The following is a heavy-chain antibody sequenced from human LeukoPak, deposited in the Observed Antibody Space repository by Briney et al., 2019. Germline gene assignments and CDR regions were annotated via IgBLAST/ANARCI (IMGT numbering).Heavy chain of an antibody. D-gene: IGHD5-18*01. CDR1: GFTFSSYA. CDR2: ISGSGGST. Sequence: GGSLRLSCAASGFTFSSYAMSWVRQAPGKGLEWVSAISGSGGSTYYADSVKGRFTTSRDNSKNTLYLQMNSLRAEDTAVYYCAKAEIQLWVYDYWGQGTLVTVSS. V-gene: IGHV3-23*01. J-gene: IGHJ4*02. CDR3: AKAEIQLWVYDY.